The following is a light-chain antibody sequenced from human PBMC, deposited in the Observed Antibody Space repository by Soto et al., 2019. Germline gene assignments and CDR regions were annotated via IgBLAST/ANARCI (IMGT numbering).Light chain of an antibody. CDR1: QSVNIY. Sequence: EIVMTQSPATLSVSPGERATLSCRASQSVNIYLAWYQQKPGQAPRLLIFGASSRATGIPARFSGSGSGTEFNQTISSLQSEDFAVYFCQQYDDWLRLTFGGGTKVEIK. V-gene: IGKV3D-15*01. J-gene: IGKJ4*01. CDR3: QQYDDWLRLT. CDR2: GAS.